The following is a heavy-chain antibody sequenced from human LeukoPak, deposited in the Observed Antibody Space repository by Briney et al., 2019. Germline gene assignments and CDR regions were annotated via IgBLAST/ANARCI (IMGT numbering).Heavy chain of an antibody. CDR3: ARAAGVAY. CDR1: GYTFTCYY. V-gene: IGHV1-2*02. Sequence: ASVKVSCKGSGYTFTCYYMHWVRQPPGQGLEWMGGINPNSGGTNYAQKFWGRVTMTRDRSISTAYMELSRLRSADPAVYYCARAAGVAYWGQGTLVTVS. CDR2: INPNSGGT. J-gene: IGHJ4*02. D-gene: IGHD2-15*01.